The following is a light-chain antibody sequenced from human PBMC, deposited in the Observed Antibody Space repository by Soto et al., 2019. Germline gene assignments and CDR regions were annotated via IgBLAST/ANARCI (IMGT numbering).Light chain of an antibody. J-gene: IGKJ4*01. CDR1: QDISNY. Sequence: DIQMTQSPSSLSASVGDRVTITCQASQDISNYLNWYQQKPGKTPKLLIYDASSLQTGVPSRFSGRGSGTSFTFTISILQPEDFATYYCQQFDDLPFTFGGGTTVEI. CDR3: QQFDDLPFT. V-gene: IGKV1-33*01. CDR2: DAS.